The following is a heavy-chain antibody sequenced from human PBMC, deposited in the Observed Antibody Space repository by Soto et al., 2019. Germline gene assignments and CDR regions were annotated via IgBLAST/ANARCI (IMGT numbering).Heavy chain of an antibody. CDR1: GGTFSSSS. CDR3: AREGTLVPTNWFDP. V-gene: IGHV1-69*08. D-gene: IGHD3-10*01. Sequence: QVQLVQSGAEVKEPGSSVKVSCKASGGTFSSSSISWVRQAPGQGLEWMGRIIPTLGITKYAQKFQGRVTITAGKSTSTAYMELTSLRSEDTAVSYCAREGTLVPTNWFDPWGQGTLVTVSS. CDR2: IIPTLGIT. J-gene: IGHJ5*02.